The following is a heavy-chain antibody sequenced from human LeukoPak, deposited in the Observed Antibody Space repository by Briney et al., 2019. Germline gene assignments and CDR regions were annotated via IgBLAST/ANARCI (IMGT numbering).Heavy chain of an antibody. CDR1: GFTFSSYD. D-gene: IGHD5-18*01. CDR2: IGTAGDP. Sequence: GGSLRLSCAASGFTFSSYDMHRVRQATGKGLEWVSAIGTAGDPYYPGSVKGRFTISRENAKNSLYLQMNSLRAGDTAVYYCARADRGYSYGYGMDVWGKGTTVTVSS. CDR3: ARADRGYSYGYGMDV. V-gene: IGHV3-13*05. J-gene: IGHJ6*04.